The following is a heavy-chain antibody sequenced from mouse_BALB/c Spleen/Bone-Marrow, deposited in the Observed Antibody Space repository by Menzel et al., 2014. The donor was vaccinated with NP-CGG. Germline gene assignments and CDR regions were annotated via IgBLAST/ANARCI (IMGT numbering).Heavy chain of an antibody. CDR2: IYPGDGDT. J-gene: IGHJ4*01. CDR1: GYAFSNYW. CDR3: ARRDGSTYCYAMDY. V-gene: IGHV1-80*01. Sequence: QVQLQQSGAELVRPGSSVKISCKASGYAFSNYWMNWVEQRPGQGLEWIGQIYPGDGDTNYNGKFKGKATLTADKSSSTAYMQLSSLTSEDSAVYFCARRDGSTYCYAMDYWGQGTSVTVSS. D-gene: IGHD1-1*01.